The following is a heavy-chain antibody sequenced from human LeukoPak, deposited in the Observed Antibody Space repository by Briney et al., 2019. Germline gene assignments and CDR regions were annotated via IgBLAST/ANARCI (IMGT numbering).Heavy chain of an antibody. CDR3: VKDPGRDYGDNGGWFDP. CDR1: GFTFSSYA. Sequence: GGSLRLSCSASGFTFSSYAMHWVRQAPGKGLEYVSAISGNGGSTYYADSVKGRFTISRDNSKNTLYLQMSSLRAEDTAVYYCVKDPGRDYGDNGGWFDPWGQGTLVTVSS. J-gene: IGHJ5*02. CDR2: ISGNGGST. V-gene: IGHV3-64D*06. D-gene: IGHD4-17*01.